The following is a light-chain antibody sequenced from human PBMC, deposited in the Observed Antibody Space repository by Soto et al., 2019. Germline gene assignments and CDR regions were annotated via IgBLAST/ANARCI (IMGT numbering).Light chain of an antibody. J-gene: IGKJ4*01. CDR2: GAS. CDR1: QSVSSSY. Sequence: EIVLTQSPGTLSLSPGERATLSCRASQSVSSSYLAWYQQKPGQAPRLLIYGASSRATGIPDRFRGSGSGTYFTLTISRLEPDDFAVYYCQQYCSSLNFGGGTKVEIK. V-gene: IGKV3-20*01. CDR3: QQYCSSLN.